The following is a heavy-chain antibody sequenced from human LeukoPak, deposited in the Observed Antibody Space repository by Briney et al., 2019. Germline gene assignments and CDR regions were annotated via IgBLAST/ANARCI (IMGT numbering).Heavy chain of an antibody. J-gene: IGHJ4*02. V-gene: IGHV4-34*01. CDR1: GGSISSYY. CDR3: ARGSVYVWGSYRPAFDY. Sequence: SETLSLTCTVSGGSISSYYWSWIRQPPGKGLEWIGEINHSGSTNYNPSLKSRVTISVDTSKNQFSLKLSSVTAADTAVYYCARGSVYVWGSYRPAFDYWGQGTLVTVSS. CDR2: INHSGST. D-gene: IGHD3-16*02.